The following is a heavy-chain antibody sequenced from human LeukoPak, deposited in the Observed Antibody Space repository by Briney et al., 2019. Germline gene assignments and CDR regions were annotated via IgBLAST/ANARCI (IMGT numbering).Heavy chain of an antibody. Sequence: GGSLRLSCAASGFTFSSYGMHWVRQAPGKGLEWVAVISYDGSNKYYADSVKGRFTISRDNSKSTLYLQMNSLRAEDTAVYYCAKDLYLTGYSFDYWGQGTLVTVPS. J-gene: IGHJ4*02. V-gene: IGHV3-30*18. CDR3: AKDLYLTGYSFDY. D-gene: IGHD3-9*01. CDR1: GFTFSSYG. CDR2: ISYDGSNK.